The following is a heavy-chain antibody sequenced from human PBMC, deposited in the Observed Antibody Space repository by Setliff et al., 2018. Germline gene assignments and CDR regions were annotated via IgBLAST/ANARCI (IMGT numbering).Heavy chain of an antibody. CDR3: ARDNTIVGATDY. CDR1: GASFSDYY. CDR2: INHSGST. Sequence: NPSETLSLTCTVYGASFSDYYWGWIRQPPGKGLEWIAEINHSGSTNYNPSLKSRVTISVDTSKNQFSPKLTSVTAADTAVYYCARDNTIVGATDYWGQGALVTVSS. V-gene: IGHV4-34*01. D-gene: IGHD1-26*01. J-gene: IGHJ4*02.